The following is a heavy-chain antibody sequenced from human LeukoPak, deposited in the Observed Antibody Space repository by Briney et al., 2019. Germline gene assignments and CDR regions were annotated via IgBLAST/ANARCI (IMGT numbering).Heavy chain of an antibody. CDR3: ARGFPSRRNYDSSGYYSYYLDY. Sequence: ASVTVCCTSSGYTFTNYGISWVRQAPGQGLEWMGWISGYNGSTKHAQKVQGRVTMTTDTSTTTGYMELRSLRSDDTAVYYCARGFPSRRNYDSSGYYSYYLDYWGQGTLVTVSS. D-gene: IGHD3-22*01. J-gene: IGHJ4*02. CDR1: GYTFTNYG. CDR2: ISGYNGST. V-gene: IGHV1-18*01.